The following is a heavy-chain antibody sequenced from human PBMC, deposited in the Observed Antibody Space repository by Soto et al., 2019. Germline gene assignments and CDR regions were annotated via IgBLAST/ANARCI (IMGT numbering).Heavy chain of an antibody. CDR2: IYYTGST. J-gene: IGHJ6*02. CDR3: ARARGRSSGGWSWGVTKFGDQYYGMAV. CDR1: GGSISSDY. V-gene: IGHV4-59*01. Sequence: QVQLQESGPGLVKPSESLSLTCSVSGGSISSDYWSWIRQPPGKGLEWIGYIYYTGSTKYTTSLKSRVPISLDTSRTHFSLKLTSVTAADTAVYYCARARGRSSGGWSWGVTKFGDQYYGMAVWGQGTTVIVSS. D-gene: IGHD6-19*01.